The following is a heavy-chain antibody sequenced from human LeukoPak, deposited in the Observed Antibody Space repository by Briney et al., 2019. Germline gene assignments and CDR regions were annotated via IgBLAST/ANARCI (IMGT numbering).Heavy chain of an antibody. J-gene: IGHJ4*02. CDR1: GGSISSSSYY. Sequence: SETLSLTCTVSGGSISSSSYYWGWIRQPPGKGLECIGSIYYSGSTYYNPSLKSQVTISVDTSKNQFSLKLTSVTAADTAVYYCARDWINVDTAMDHYWGQGTLITVSS. V-gene: IGHV4-39*07. D-gene: IGHD5-18*01. CDR2: IYYSGST. CDR3: ARDWINVDTAMDHY.